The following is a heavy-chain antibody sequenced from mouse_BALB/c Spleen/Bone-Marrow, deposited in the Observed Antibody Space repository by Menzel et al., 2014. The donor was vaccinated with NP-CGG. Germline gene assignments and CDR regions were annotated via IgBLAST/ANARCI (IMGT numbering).Heavy chain of an antibody. Sequence: VQLQQSGGGLAQPGGSLRLSCATSGFTFTDYYMSWVRQPPGKALEWLGFSRNKANGYTTEYSASVKGRFTISRDNSQSILYLQMNTLRAEDSATYYCARDINYDIYWYFDVWGAGTTVTVSS. CDR2: SRNKANGYTT. V-gene: IGHV7-3*02. CDR1: GFTFTDYY. CDR3: ARDINYDIYWYFDV. J-gene: IGHJ1*01. D-gene: IGHD2-4*01.